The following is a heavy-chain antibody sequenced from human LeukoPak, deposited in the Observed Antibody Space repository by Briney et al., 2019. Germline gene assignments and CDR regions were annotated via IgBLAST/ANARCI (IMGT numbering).Heavy chain of an antibody. CDR1: GFTFSSYG. CDR3: AGFQSQRCSGGSCYSDC. CDR2: ISYDGSNK. J-gene: IGHJ4*02. D-gene: IGHD2-15*01. V-gene: IGHV3-30*03. Sequence: PGGSLRLSCAASGFTFSSYGMHWVRQAPGKGLEWVAVISYDGSNKYYADSVKGRFTISRDNSKNTLYLQMNSLRAEDTAVYYCAGFQSQRCSGGSCYSDCWGQGTLVTVSS.